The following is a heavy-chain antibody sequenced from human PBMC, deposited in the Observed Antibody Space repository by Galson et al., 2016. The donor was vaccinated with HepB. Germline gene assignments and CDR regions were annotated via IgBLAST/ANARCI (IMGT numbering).Heavy chain of an antibody. CDR3: ARLGVRRVLGFDH. V-gene: IGHV4-39*01. Sequence: SETLYLTCTVSGDSISSTNYYWGWLRQTPEKGLEWFGSIYYNGRTYYNPSLESRVTMSVDLSKRQFYLKLRSVNAADTAVYYCARLGVRRVLGFDHWGQGMLVTVSS. CDR1: GDSISSTNYY. CDR2: IYYNGRT. J-gene: IGHJ4*02. D-gene: IGHD3-10*01.